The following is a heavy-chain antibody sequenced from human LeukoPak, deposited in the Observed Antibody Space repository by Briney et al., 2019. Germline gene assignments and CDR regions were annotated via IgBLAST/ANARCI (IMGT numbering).Heavy chain of an antibody. J-gene: IGHJ6*02. V-gene: IGHV3-53*04. CDR1: GFTVSSNY. Sequence: GGSLRLSCAASGFTVSSNYMSWVRQAPGKGREWVTVIYSGGSTYYADSVKRRFTISRHNSKNTLYLQMNSLRAEDTAVYYCARDSSSSWYRSYYYYGMDVWGQGTTVTVSS. D-gene: IGHD6-13*01. CDR3: ARDSSSSWYRSYYYYGMDV. CDR2: IYSGGST.